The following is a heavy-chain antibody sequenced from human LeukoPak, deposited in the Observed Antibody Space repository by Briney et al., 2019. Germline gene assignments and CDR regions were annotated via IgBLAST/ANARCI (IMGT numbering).Heavy chain of an antibody. CDR2: IYYSGST. CDR3: ARPTRTVWGGDQTRATHLSFDL. V-gene: IGHV4-61*08. J-gene: IGHJ2*01. CDR1: GGSISSGGHY. Sequence: SQTLSLTCTVSGGSISSGGHYWSWIRQPPGKGLEWVGYIYYSGSTNYNPSLKSRVTRSVNTSKKQFSLQLRSVTAADPAVYHCARPTRTVWGGDQTRATHLSFDLWGRGPLVAVSS. D-gene: IGHD1-1*01.